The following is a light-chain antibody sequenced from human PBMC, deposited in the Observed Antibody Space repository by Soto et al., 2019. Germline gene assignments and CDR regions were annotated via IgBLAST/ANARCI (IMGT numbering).Light chain of an antibody. V-gene: IGLV2-14*01. CDR3: SSYTSSSPHV. CDR1: SSDVGGYNH. CDR2: EVS. J-gene: IGLJ1*01. Sequence: QSVLTQPASVSGSPGQSITISCTGTSSDVGGYNHVSWYQQRPGKAPRLMIYEVSNRPSGVSNRFSGSKSGNTASLTISGLQAEDEADYYCSSYTSSSPHVFGTGTKVTV.